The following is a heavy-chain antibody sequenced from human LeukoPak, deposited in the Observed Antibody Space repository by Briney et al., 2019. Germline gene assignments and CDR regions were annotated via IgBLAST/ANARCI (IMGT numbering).Heavy chain of an antibody. D-gene: IGHD1-20*01. CDR3: AREVPDNWNQRAYYYYYMDV. CDR1: GGSISSGSYY. CDR2: IYTSGST. Sequence: PSETLSLTCTVSGGSISSGSYYWSWIRQPAGKGLEWIGRIYTSGSTNYNPSLKSRATISVDTSKNQFSLKLSSVTAADTAVYYCAREVPDNWNQRAYYYYYMDVWGKGTTVTVSS. V-gene: IGHV4-61*02. J-gene: IGHJ6*03.